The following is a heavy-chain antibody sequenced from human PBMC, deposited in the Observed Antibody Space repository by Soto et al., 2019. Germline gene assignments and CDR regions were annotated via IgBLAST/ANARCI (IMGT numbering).Heavy chain of an antibody. CDR3: AKIVGKSSMDDY. J-gene: IGHJ4*02. Sequence: PGGSLRLSCAVSGITFSSYAMSWVRQAPGKGLEWVSVISNSGGTTYYADSVKGRFTISRDNSKNTLYLQMNSLRAEDTAVHYCAKIVGKSSMDDYWGQGTLVTVSS. CDR2: ISNSGGTT. V-gene: IGHV3-23*01. D-gene: IGHD3-10*01. CDR1: GITFSSYA.